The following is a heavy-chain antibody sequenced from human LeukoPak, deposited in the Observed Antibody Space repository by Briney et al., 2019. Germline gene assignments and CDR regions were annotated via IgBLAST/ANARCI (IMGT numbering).Heavy chain of an antibody. J-gene: IGHJ4*02. V-gene: IGHV3-23*01. D-gene: IGHD3-10*01. Sequence: PGGSLRLSCAASGFTFSSYAVSWVRQAPGKGLEWVSAISGSGGSTYYADSVKGRFTISRDNSKNTLYLQMNSLRAEDTAVYYCAKLELPRFATGSGFGYWGQRTLVTVSS. CDR2: ISGSGGST. CDR3: AKLELPRFATGSGFGY. CDR1: GFTFSSYA.